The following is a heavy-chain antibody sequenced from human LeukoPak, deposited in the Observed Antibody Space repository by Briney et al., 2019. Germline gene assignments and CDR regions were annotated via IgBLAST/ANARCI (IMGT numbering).Heavy chain of an antibody. CDR3: ARTKRNAFDI. Sequence: GGSLRLSCAASGFTFSSYAMSWVRQAPGKGLEWVSSISSSSSYIYYADSVKGRFNISRDDAKNSLYLQMNSLRAEDTAVYYCARTKRNAFDIWGQGTMVTVSS. CDR2: ISSSSSYI. CDR1: GFTFSSYA. J-gene: IGHJ3*02. V-gene: IGHV3-21*01.